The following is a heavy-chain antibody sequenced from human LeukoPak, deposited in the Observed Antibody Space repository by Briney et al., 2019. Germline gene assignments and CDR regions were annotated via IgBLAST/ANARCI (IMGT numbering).Heavy chain of an antibody. V-gene: IGHV4-59*12. J-gene: IGHJ3*02. CDR3: ARGGRKYNWNYEDAFDI. Sequence: PSETLSLTCTVSGGSISGYYWSWIRQSPGKGLEWIGYIYYSGSTNYNPSLKSRVTISVDTSKNQFSLKLSSVTAADTAVYYCARGGRKYNWNYEDAFDIWGQGTMVTVSS. CDR2: IYYSGST. D-gene: IGHD1-7*01. CDR1: GGSISGYY.